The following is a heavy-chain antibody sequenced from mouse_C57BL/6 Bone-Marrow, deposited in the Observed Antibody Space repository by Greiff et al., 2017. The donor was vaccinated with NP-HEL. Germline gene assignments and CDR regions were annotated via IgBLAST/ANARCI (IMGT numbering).Heavy chain of an antibody. Sequence: VQRVESGAELVKPGASVKMSCKASGYTFTSYWITWVKQRPGQGLEWIGDIYPGSGSTNYNEKFKSKATLTVDTSSSTAYMQLSSLTSEDSAVYYCARSNGYRGFAYWGQGTLVTVSA. J-gene: IGHJ3*01. CDR1: GYTFTSYW. CDR2: IYPGSGST. CDR3: ARSNGYRGFAY. V-gene: IGHV1-55*01. D-gene: IGHD2-2*01.